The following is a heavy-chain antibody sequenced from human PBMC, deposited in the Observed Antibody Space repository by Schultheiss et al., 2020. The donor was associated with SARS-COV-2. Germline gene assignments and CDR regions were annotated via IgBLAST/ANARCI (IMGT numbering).Heavy chain of an antibody. CDR2: IYYSGST. CDR1: GGSISSYY. D-gene: IGHD3-10*01. CDR3: AKCNGARWFGDFDY. Sequence: SQTLSLTCTVSGGSISSYYWSWIRQPPGKGLEWIGYIYYSGSTNYNPSLKSRVTISVDTSKNQFSLKLSSVTAADTAVYFCAKCNGARWFGDFDYWGQGTLVTVSS. V-gene: IGHV4-59*01. J-gene: IGHJ4*02.